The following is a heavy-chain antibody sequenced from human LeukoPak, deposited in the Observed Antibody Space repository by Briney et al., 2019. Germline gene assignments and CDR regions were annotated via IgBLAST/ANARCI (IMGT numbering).Heavy chain of an antibody. CDR1: RFTFSNYW. V-gene: IGHV3-7*04. CDR3: AREERESGGWDV. D-gene: IGHD1-1*01. CDR2: IKQDGSEK. Sequence: PGGSLRLSCAASRFTFSNYWMSWVRQAPGKGREWVANIKQDGSEKNYVGSVKGRFTISRDNAKNSLYLQMNSLRVEDTAVYYCAREERESGGWDVWGQGSTVTVSS. J-gene: IGHJ6*02.